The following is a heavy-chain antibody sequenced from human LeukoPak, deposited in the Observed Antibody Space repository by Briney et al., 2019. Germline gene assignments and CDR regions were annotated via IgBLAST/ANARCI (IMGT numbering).Heavy chain of an antibody. CDR1: GFTFRTYG. Sequence: GESLRLSCAASGFTFRTYGMHWVRQAPGKGLEWVAIIRYDGSTKYYAESVKGRFTISRDNSKNMLYLQMNSLRAEDTAVYYCARVSDYSNYFDFWGQGTLVTVSS. CDR2: IRYDGSTK. J-gene: IGHJ4*02. CDR3: ARVSDYSNYFDF. V-gene: IGHV3-30*02. D-gene: IGHD4-11*01.